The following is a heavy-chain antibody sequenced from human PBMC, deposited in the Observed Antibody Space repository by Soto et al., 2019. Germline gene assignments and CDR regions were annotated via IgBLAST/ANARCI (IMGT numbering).Heavy chain of an antibody. D-gene: IGHD3-3*01. CDR1: RYIFTGYY. J-gene: IGHJ6*02. V-gene: IGHV1-2*02. Sequence: ASVKVSCKTSRYIFTGYYMHWVRQAPGQGLEWMGWINPNSGDTNYADSVKSRFTISRDNSKKTLYLEMNSLRAEDTAIYFCANLDTWSPRPMDVWGQGTTVTVSS. CDR3: ANLDTWSPRPMDV. CDR2: INPNSGDT.